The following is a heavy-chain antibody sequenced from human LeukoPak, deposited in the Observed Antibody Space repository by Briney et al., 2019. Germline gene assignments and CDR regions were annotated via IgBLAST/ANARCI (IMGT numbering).Heavy chain of an antibody. J-gene: IGHJ5*02. CDR1: GYNFTGYH. V-gene: IGHV1-2*02. CDR2: IHPGTGDT. CDR3: ARKGAEHNRSPLLIAWFDP. Sequence: ASVKVSCKTSGYNFTGYHIHWVRQAPGQGLECMGWIHPGTGDTRYTRKFQGRVTMTRDTSINTAYLELSGLKSNDTAVYYCARKGAEHNRSPLLIAWFDPWGQGTLITVSS. D-gene: IGHD1-1*01.